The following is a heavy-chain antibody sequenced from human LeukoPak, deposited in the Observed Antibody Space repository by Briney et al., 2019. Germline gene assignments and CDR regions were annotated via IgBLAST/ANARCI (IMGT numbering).Heavy chain of an antibody. V-gene: IGHV4-39*07. J-gene: IGHJ6*03. D-gene: IGHD3-9*01. Sequence: SETLSLTCTVSGGSISSASYYWGWIRQPPGKGLEWIGTIYYSGSTYYNPSLKSRVTISVDTSKNQFSLKLSSVTAADTAVYYCARGGQYYDILTGYSLDYYYYMDVWGKGTTVTISS. CDR3: ARGGQYYDILTGYSLDYYYYMDV. CDR1: GGSISSASYY. CDR2: IYYSGST.